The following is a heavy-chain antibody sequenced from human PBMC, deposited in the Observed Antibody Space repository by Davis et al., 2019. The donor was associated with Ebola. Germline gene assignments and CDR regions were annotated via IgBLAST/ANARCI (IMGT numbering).Heavy chain of an antibody. J-gene: IGHJ6*04. CDR3: AKDHGPASDWLRYGSDV. CDR2: ISFDERNK. CDR1: GFTFTTYG. Sequence: GESLKISCAASGFTFTTYGFHWVRQAPGKGLEWVAGISFDERNKIYIDSVKGRFTISRDHSTNMVYLQMNSLRPEDTAVYYCAKDHGPASDWLRYGSDVWGKGTTVTVSS. V-gene: IGHV3-30*18. D-gene: IGHD3-10*01.